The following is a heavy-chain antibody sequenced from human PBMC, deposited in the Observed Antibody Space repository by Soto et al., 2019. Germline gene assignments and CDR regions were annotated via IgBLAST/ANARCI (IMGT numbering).Heavy chain of an antibody. V-gene: IGHV1-18*01. CDR2: ISAYNGNT. Sequence: ASVKVSCKASGYTFTSYGISWVRQAPGQGLEWMGWISAYNGNTNYAQKLQGRVTMTTDTSTSTAYMELRSLRSDDTAVYYCARWMGVYYDFWSGYSSFDYWGQGTLVTVSS. J-gene: IGHJ4*02. CDR3: ARWMGVYYDFWSGYSSFDY. CDR1: GYTFTSYG. D-gene: IGHD3-3*01.